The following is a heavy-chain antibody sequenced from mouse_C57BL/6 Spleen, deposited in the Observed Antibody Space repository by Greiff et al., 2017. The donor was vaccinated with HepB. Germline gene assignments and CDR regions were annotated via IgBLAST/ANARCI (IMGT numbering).Heavy chain of an antibody. D-gene: IGHD3-2*02. CDR2: IDPENGDT. CDR3: TTETAQATYAMDY. V-gene: IGHV14-4*01. Sequence: VQLQQSGAELVRPGASVKLSCTASGFNIKDDYMHWVKQRPEQGLEWIGWIDPENGDTEYASKFQGKATITADTSSNTAYLQLSSLTSEDTAVYYGTTETAQATYAMDYWGQGTSVTVSS. CDR1: GFNIKDDY. J-gene: IGHJ4*01.